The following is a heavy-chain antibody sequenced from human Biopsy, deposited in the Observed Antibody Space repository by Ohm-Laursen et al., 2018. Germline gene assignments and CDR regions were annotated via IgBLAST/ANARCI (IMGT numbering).Heavy chain of an antibody. Sequence: SLRLSCSASGFTFTDYDMSWVRHVPGQGLQWLAIVSSTATSVYYPDSVRGRFFIPRDNAENSVFLGMSNLRADDTALYYCARNVRLQMTEHSGVISYSRFFAMDAWGQGTTVTVS. CDR2: VSSTATSV. CDR3: ARNVRLQMTEHSGVISYSRFFAMDA. J-gene: IGHJ6*02. CDR1: GFTFTDYD. D-gene: IGHD2-15*01. V-gene: IGHV3-11*01.